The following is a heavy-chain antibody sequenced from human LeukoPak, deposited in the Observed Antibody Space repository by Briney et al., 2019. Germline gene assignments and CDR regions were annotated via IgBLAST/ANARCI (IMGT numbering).Heavy chain of an antibody. CDR1: GFTFSSYA. Sequence: PGGSLRLSCAASGFTFSSYAMSWVRQAPGKGLEWVSSISSSSSYIYYADSVKGRFTISRDNAKNSLYLQMNSLRAEDTAVYYCARKGSSGSNGFDYWGQGTLVTVSS. J-gene: IGHJ4*02. V-gene: IGHV3-21*01. D-gene: IGHD6-19*01. CDR2: ISSSSSYI. CDR3: ARKGSSGSNGFDY.